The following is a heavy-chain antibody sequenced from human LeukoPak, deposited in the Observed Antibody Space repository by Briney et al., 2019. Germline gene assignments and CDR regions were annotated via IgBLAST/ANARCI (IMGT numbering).Heavy chain of an antibody. CDR2: ISGSGGSA. Sequence: PGGSLRLSCAASGFTFSSYAMSWVRQAPGKGLEWVSAISGSGGSAYYADSVKGRFTISRDNSKNTLYLQMNSLRAEDTAVYYCAKMNARYCSGGSCYFSYFDYWGQGTLVTVSS. CDR1: GFTFSSYA. J-gene: IGHJ4*02. V-gene: IGHV3-23*01. D-gene: IGHD2-15*01. CDR3: AKMNARYCSGGSCYFSYFDY.